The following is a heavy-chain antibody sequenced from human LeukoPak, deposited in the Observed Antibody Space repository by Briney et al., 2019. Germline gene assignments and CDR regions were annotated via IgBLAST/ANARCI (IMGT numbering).Heavy chain of an antibody. J-gene: IGHJ4*02. D-gene: IGHD3-22*01. V-gene: IGHV3-30-3*01. CDR1: GFTFSSYA. Sequence: GGSLRLSCAASGFTFSSYAMHWVRQAPGKGLEWVAVISYDGSNKYYADSVEGRFTISRDNSKNTLYLQMNSLRAEDTAVYYCARDSNVYYYDSSGYVDYWGQGTLVTVSS. CDR2: ISYDGSNK. CDR3: ARDSNVYYYDSSGYVDY.